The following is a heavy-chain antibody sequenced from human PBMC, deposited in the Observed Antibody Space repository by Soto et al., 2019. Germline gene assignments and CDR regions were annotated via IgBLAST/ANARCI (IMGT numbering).Heavy chain of an antibody. D-gene: IGHD3-10*01. J-gene: IGHJ2*01. V-gene: IGHV2-5*02. CDR2: IYWDDDK. CDR3: AHGRPGVSYWYFDL. CDR1: GFSLSTSGVG. Sequence: QITLKESGPTLVKPTQTLTLTCTFSGFSLSTSGVGVGWLRQPPEKALEWLALIYWDDDKRYSPSLKSRLTTTKPTSNNHVVLTMTNMDPMDTATYYCAHGRPGVSYWYFDLLGRGTLVTVSS.